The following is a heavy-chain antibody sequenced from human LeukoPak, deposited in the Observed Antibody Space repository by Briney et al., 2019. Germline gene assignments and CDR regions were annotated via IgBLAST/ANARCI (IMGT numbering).Heavy chain of an antibody. CDR2: INPNSGGT. CDR1: GYTFTGYY. D-gene: IGHD2-8*02. Sequence: ASVKVSCKASGYTFTGYYMHWVRQALGQGLEWMGWINPNSGGTNYAQKFQGRVTMTRDTSISTAYMELSRLSSDDTAVYYCARSEDFCTGGVCYFHWGQGTLVTVSS. J-gene: IGHJ4*02. V-gene: IGHV1-2*02. CDR3: ARSEDFCTGGVCYFH.